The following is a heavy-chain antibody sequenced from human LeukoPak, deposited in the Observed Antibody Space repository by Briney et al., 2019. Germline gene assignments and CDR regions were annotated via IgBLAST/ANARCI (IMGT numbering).Heavy chain of an antibody. CDR1: GFTFSSYS. Sequence: PGGSLRLSCAASGFTFSSYSMNWVRQAPGKGLEWVSSISSSSSYIYYADSVKGRFTISRDNAKNSLYLQMNSLRAEDTAVYYCARPYSGYDWSYYFDYWGQGTLVTVSS. J-gene: IGHJ4*02. CDR2: ISSSSSYI. V-gene: IGHV3-21*01. D-gene: IGHD5-12*01. CDR3: ARPYSGYDWSYYFDY.